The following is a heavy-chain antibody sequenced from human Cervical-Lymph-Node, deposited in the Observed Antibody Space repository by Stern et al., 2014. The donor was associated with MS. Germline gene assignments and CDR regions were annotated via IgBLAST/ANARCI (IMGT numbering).Heavy chain of an antibody. J-gene: IGHJ4*02. V-gene: IGHV7-4-1*02. CDR1: GYTFTSYA. CDR3: ARLYQGPGGLYYFDY. Sequence: QVQLEKSGSELKKPRASVKVSCKASGYTFTSYAMNWVRQAPGPGLEWMGWVNTNTGNPTYAQGCTGRFVFSLDTSVSTAYLQISSLKAEDTAVYYCARLYQGPGGLYYFDYWGQGTLVTVSS. CDR2: VNTNTGNP. D-gene: IGHD3-10*01.